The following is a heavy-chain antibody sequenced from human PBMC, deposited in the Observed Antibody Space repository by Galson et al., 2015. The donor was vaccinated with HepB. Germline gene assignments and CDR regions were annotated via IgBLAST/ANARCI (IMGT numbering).Heavy chain of an antibody. V-gene: IGHV3-64*01. Sequence: SLRLSCAASGFTFSSYAMHWVRQAPGKGLEYVSAISSNGGSTYYANSVKGRFTISRDNSKNTLYLQMGSLRAEDMAVYYCAREEPWSLIDYWGQGTLVTVSS. CDR1: GFTFSSYA. J-gene: IGHJ4*02. D-gene: IGHD3-16*02. CDR3: AREEPWSLIDY. CDR2: ISSNGGST.